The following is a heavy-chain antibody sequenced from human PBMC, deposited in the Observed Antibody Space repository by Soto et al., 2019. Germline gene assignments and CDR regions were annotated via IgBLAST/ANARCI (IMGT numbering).Heavy chain of an antibody. J-gene: IGHJ4*02. D-gene: IGHD2-15*01. CDR1: GGSITSGGYY. Sequence: QVQLQESGPGLVKPSQTLSLTCAVSGGSITSGGYYWSWIRQHPGKGLEWIGFIFYTGSSYSNPSLKSRVTMSVDTSKNPFSLNLKSVTAADTAVYYCAGIVVVGATPDSWGQGTLVTVSS. V-gene: IGHV4-31*02. CDR3: AGIVVVGATPDS. CDR2: IFYTGSS.